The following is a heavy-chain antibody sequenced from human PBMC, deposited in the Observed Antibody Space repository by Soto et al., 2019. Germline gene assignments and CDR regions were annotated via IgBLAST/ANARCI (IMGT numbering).Heavy chain of an antibody. CDR1: GFTFSSYA. Sequence: EAQLLESGGGLVQPGGSLRLSCAASGFTFSSYAMSWVRQAPGKGLEWVSNISGSGGSTYYVDSVKGRFTISRDNCIHPQSLQITSLSAEDPPIYYSAPLFFLAAPPDYWGQRTLVTVS. V-gene: IGHV3-23*01. CDR3: APLFFLAAPPDY. J-gene: IGHJ4*02. D-gene: IGHD2-15*01. CDR2: ISGSGGST.